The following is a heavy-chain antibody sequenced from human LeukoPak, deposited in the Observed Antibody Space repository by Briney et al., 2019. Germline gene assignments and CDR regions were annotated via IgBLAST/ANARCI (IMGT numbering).Heavy chain of an antibody. Sequence: GGSLRLSCAASGFTFSSYAMSWVRQAPGKGLEWVSAISGSGGSTYYADSVKGRFTIYRDNSKHTLYLQMNSLRAEDTAVYYCAKDCRDIVVVPAAIRFRNDAFDIWGQGTMVTVSS. CDR2: ISGSGGST. J-gene: IGHJ3*02. V-gene: IGHV3-23*01. D-gene: IGHD2-2*02. CDR1: GFTFSSYA. CDR3: AKDCRDIVVVPAAIRFRNDAFDI.